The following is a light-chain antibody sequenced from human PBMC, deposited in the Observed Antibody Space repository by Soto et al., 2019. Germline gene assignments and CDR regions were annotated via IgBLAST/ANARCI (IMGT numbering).Light chain of an antibody. CDR3: QQYGRPPLT. CDR2: DAS. Sequence: EIVLTQSPATLFLSPGERATLSCGAIQRVSSSYLAWYQQKPGLAPRLLIFDASTRATGIPDRFSGSGSGTDFILTISRLEPEDFAVYYCQQYGRPPLTFGGGTKVEIK. J-gene: IGKJ4*01. V-gene: IGKV3D-20*01. CDR1: QRVSSSY.